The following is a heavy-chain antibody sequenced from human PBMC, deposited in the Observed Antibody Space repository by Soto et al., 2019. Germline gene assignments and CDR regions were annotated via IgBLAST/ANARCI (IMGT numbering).Heavy chain of an antibody. V-gene: IGHV3-30*18. CDR1: GFTFSSYA. CDR3: AKALGDLSPERYDY. CDR2: ISYDGSDK. Sequence: QVQLVESGGGVVQPGRSLRLSCAASGFTFSSYAMHWVRQAPGKGLEWVAVISYDGSDKYYADSVKSRFTISRDNSTNTLNLQMNSLRADDTAVYYCAKALGDLSPERYDYWGQGTLITVSS. D-gene: IGHD3-16*02. J-gene: IGHJ4*02.